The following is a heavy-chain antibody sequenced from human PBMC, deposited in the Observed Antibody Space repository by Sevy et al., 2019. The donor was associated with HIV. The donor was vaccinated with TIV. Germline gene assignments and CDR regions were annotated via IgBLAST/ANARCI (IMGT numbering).Heavy chain of an antibody. CDR1: GYTFTSYG. J-gene: IGHJ4*02. V-gene: IGHV1-18*01. D-gene: IGHD6-19*01. Sequence: GESLKISCKASGYTFTSYGISWVRQAPGQGLEWMGWISAYNGNTNYAQKLQGRVTMTTDTSTSTAYMELRSLRSDDTAVYYCARERGEQWLVYFDYWGQGTLVTVSS. CDR2: ISAYNGNT. CDR3: ARERGEQWLVYFDY.